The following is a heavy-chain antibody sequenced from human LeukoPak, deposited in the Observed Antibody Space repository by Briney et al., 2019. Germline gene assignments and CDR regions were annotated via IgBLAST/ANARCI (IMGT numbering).Heavy chain of an antibody. CDR3: ARGAVVNGLDV. D-gene: IGHD3-16*02. CDR2: IYYSGTT. CDR1: GGSVSSGTYY. J-gene: IGHJ6*02. Sequence: PSETLSLTCTVSGGSVSSGTYYWSWIRQPPGTRLEWIGYIYYSGTTNYNPSFKSRVTMSVDTSKNQFSLKLSSVTAADTAVYYCARGAVVNGLDVWGQGTTVTVSS. V-gene: IGHV4-61*01.